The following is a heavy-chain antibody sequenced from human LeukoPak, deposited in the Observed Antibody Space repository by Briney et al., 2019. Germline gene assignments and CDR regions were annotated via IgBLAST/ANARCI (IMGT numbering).Heavy chain of an antibody. Sequence: PSETLSLTCTVSGGSISSYYWSWIRQPPGKGLEWIGYIYYSGSTNYNPSLKSRVTISVDTSKKQFSLKLSSMTAADTAVYYCARDFNYYDSSGYHSPGAFDIWGQGTMVTVSS. CDR3: ARDFNYYDSSGYHSPGAFDI. CDR2: IYYSGST. J-gene: IGHJ3*02. CDR1: GGSISSYY. V-gene: IGHV4-59*01. D-gene: IGHD3-22*01.